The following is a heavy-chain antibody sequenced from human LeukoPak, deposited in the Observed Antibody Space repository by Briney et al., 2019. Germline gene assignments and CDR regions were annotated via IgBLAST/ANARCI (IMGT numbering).Heavy chain of an antibody. CDR3: ARDSPDYSIGYYYYGMDV. V-gene: IGHV3-30*04. Sequence: GRSLRLSCAASGFTFSSYAMHWVRQAPGKGLEWVAVISYDGSNKYYADSVKGRFTISRDNAKNSLYLQMYSLRAEDTAVYYCARDSPDYSIGYYYYGMDVWGQGTTVTVSS. J-gene: IGHJ6*02. CDR2: ISYDGSNK. CDR1: GFTFSSYA. D-gene: IGHD4-11*01.